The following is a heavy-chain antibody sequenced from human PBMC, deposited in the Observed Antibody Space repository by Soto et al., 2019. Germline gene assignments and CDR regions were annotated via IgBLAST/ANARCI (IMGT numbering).Heavy chain of an antibody. D-gene: IGHD1-26*01. CDR3: ARYRCYSGSEGWFDP. V-gene: IGHV3-7*03. J-gene: IGHJ5*02. CDR1: GFTFSTYW. CDR2: IRQDGSEK. Sequence: EVQLVESGGGLVQPGGSLRLSCAASGFTFSTYWMTWVRQPPGKGLEWVANIRQDGSEKFYVNSVKGRFTISRDNAKNSLYLQLNSLRVEDTAGYYCARYRCYSGSEGWFDPWGQGTLVTVSS.